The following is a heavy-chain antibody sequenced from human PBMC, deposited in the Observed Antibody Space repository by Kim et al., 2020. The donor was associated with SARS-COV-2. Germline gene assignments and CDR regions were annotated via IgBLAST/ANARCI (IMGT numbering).Heavy chain of an antibody. CDR2: IWYDGSNK. Sequence: GGSLRLSCAASGFTFSSYGMHWVRQAPGKGLEWVAVIWYDGSNKYYADSVKGRFTISRDNSKNTLYLQMNSLRAEDTAVYYCARGARGSYYYYYYYMYVWGKGTTVTVSS. V-gene: IGHV3-33*01. J-gene: IGHJ6*03. D-gene: IGHD1-26*01. CDR1: GFTFSSYG. CDR3: ARGARGSYYYYYYYMYV.